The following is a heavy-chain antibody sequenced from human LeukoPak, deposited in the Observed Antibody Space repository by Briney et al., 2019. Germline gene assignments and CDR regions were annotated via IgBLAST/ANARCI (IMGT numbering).Heavy chain of an antibody. J-gene: IGHJ1*01. Sequence: ASVKVSCKASGYTFTGYYMQWVRQAPGQGLEWMGWINPNSGGTNYAQKFQGRVTMTRDTSISTAYMELSRLRSDDTAVYYWARVYCSSTSCYWGYFQHWGQGTLVTVSS. V-gene: IGHV1-2*02. CDR2: INPNSGGT. D-gene: IGHD2-2*01. CDR3: ARVYCSSTSCYWGYFQH. CDR1: GYTFTGYY.